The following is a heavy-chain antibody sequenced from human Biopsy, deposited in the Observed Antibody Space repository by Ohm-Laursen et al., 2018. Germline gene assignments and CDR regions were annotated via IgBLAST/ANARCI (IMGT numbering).Heavy chain of an antibody. CDR3: ARDLPYYENSGYGAFDM. CDR2: IYNTGST. CDR1: GGFISTYY. Sequence: SETLSLTCTVSGGFISTYYWNWIRQPAGKALEWIGRIYNTGSTNYNPSLQSRVTMSVDTSKNQFSLKMSSVTAADTAVYYCARDLPYYENSGYGAFDMWGQGTLLTVSS. D-gene: IGHD3-22*01. V-gene: IGHV4-4*07. J-gene: IGHJ4*02.